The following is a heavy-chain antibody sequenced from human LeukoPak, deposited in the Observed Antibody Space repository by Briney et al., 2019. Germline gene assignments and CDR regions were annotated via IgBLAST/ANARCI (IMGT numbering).Heavy chain of an antibody. D-gene: IGHD3-22*01. CDR2: IIPLMGTS. V-gene: IGHV1-69*13. CDR3: ATHSLDHSRGYSDY. J-gene: IGHJ4*02. CDR1: GGTFRSYA. Sequence: ASVKVSCKASGGTFRSYAISWARQAPGQGLEWMGGIIPLMGTSDHAPKFEGRLTISADESTSTAYMELRSLTSEDTAVYYCATHSLDHSRGYSDYWGQGTLVTVSS.